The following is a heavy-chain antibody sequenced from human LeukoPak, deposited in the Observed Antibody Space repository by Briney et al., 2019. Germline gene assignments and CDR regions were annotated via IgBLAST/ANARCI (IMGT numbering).Heavy chain of an antibody. D-gene: IGHD6-19*01. CDR1: GFTFSSYA. CDR3: ARGASGWYSDY. CDR2: ISYDGSNK. Sequence: GRSLRLSCAASGFTFSSYAMHRVRQAPGKGLEWVAVISYDGSNKYYADSVKGRFTISRDNSKNTLYLQMNSLRAEDTAVYYCARGASGWYSDYWGQGTLVTVSS. J-gene: IGHJ4*02. V-gene: IGHV3-30-3*01.